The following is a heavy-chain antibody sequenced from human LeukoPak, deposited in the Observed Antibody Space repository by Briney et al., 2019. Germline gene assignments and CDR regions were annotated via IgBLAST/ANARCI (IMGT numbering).Heavy chain of an antibody. V-gene: IGHV3-53*01. CDR3: ARGPRYSFY. D-gene: IGHD6-13*01. J-gene: IGHJ4*02. CDR1: GFIVSHNY. CDR2: IYINGTT. Sequence: GGSLRLSCAASGFIVSHNYMTWVRQAPGKGLEWISVIYINGTTYYADSVKGRFTISRDQANNTLYLQMNTLRDEDTAVYYCARGPRYSFYWGQGTLVSVSS.